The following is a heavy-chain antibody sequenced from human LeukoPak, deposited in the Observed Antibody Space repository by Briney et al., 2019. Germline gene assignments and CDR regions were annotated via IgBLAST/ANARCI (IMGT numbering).Heavy chain of an antibody. V-gene: IGHV2-5*01. CDR3: AHRRRFWVS. CDR2: IYWNDDK. D-gene: IGHD3-3*01. Sequence: GPTQVNPPQTLTLTCTFSGFSLSTRGGGVGWIRQPPGKALEWLALIYWNDDKRYSPSLKSRLTITKDTSKNQVVLTMTNMDPVDTATYYCAHRRRFWVSWGQGTLVTVSS. J-gene: IGHJ4*02. CDR1: GFSLSTRGGG.